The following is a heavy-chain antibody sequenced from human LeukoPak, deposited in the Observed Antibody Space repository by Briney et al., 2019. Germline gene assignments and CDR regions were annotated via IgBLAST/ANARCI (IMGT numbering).Heavy chain of an antibody. CDR1: GYTFTSYA. V-gene: IGHV1-3*01. D-gene: IGHD2-15*01. CDR2: INAGNGNT. Sequence: ASVKVSCKASGYTFTSYAMHWVRQAPGQRLEWMGWINAGNGNTKYSQKFQGRVTITRDTSASTAYMELSSLRSEDTAVYYCARDCGGGSCYRGYMDVWGKGTTVTVSS. J-gene: IGHJ6*04. CDR3: ARDCGGGSCYRGYMDV.